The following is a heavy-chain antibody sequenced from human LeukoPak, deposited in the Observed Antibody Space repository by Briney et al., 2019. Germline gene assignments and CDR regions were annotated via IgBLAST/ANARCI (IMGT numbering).Heavy chain of an antibody. CDR1: GFTVSSNY. J-gene: IGHJ4*02. Sequence: GGSLRLSCAASGFTVSSNYMSWVRQAPGKGPEWVSVIYSGGSTYYADSVKGRFTISRDNSKNTLYLQMNSLRAEDTAVYYCARIAIHLGYCSSTSCYAHFDYWGQGTLVTVSS. V-gene: IGHV3-53*01. CDR3: ARIAIHLGYCSSTSCYAHFDY. CDR2: IYSGGST. D-gene: IGHD2-2*01.